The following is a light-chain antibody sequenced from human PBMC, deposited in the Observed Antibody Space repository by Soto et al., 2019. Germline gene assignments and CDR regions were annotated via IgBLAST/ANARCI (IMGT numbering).Light chain of an antibody. CDR1: SSNIANNY. Sequence: QSVLTQPPSVSAAPGQKVTIPCSGSSSNIANNYVSWYQQFPGTAPKLLIYDNNKRPSQIPDRFSGSKSGTSAALGITGLQTGDEADYYCGTWDSSLSSVVFGGGTKLTVL. CDR2: DNN. V-gene: IGLV1-51*01. J-gene: IGLJ2*01. CDR3: GTWDSSLSSVV.